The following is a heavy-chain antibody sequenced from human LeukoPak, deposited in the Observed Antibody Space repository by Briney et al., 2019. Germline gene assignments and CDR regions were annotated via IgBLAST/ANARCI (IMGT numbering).Heavy chain of an antibody. CDR1: GGSISSYY. Sequence: SETPSLTCTVSGGSISSYYWSWIRQPPGKGLEWIGYIYYSGSTNYNPSLKSRVTISVDTSKNQFSLKLSSVTAADTAVYYCARAVNDDAFDIWGQGTMVTVSS. J-gene: IGHJ3*02. D-gene: IGHD2/OR15-2a*01. CDR3: ARAVNDDAFDI. V-gene: IGHV4-59*01. CDR2: IYYSGST.